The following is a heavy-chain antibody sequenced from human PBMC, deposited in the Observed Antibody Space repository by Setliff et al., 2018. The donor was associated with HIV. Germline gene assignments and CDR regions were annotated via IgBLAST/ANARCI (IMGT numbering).Heavy chain of an antibody. CDR1: GYTFTSYI. D-gene: IGHD2-2*01. J-gene: IGHJ5*02. CDR2: ISAYNGNT. CDR3: ARDFGGYCSSMSCPGLFDP. Sequence: ASVKVSCKASGYTFTSYIMNWVRQAPGQGLEWMGWISAYNGNTKYAQKFQGRVTMTTDTSTSTAYMELRSLRSDDTAVYYCARDFGGYCSSMSCPGLFDPWGQGTLVTVSS. V-gene: IGHV1-18*01.